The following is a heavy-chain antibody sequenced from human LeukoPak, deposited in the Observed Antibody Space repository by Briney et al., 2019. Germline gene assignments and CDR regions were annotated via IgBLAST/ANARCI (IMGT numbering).Heavy chain of an antibody. J-gene: IGHJ4*02. V-gene: IGHV3-74*01. CDR2: INSDGSST. CDR1: GVTFSSYW. D-gene: IGHD5-12*01. Sequence: GGSLRLSCAASGVTFSSYWMHCVRQAPGRGLVWVSRINSDGSSTYYADSVKGRLTISRDNAKNTLYLSMNSLRAEDTAVYYCARWYGCSGNEKIFDYWGRGTLVTVSS. CDR3: ARWYGCSGNEKIFDY.